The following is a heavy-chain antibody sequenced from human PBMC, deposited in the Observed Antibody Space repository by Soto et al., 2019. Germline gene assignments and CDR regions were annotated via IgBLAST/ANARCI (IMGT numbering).Heavy chain of an antibody. CDR3: ARLYCSSSTCDSWFDP. CDR2: IDPRDSYT. Sequence: GESLKISFTGFGYTFTTFWISWVRQMPGRGLEWMGRIDPRDSYTNYSPSFQGHVTISGDKSISTVCLQWASLKASDTAMYYCARLYCSSSTCDSWFDPWGQGTLVTVSS. D-gene: IGHD2-2*01. J-gene: IGHJ5*02. CDR1: GYTFTTFW. V-gene: IGHV5-10-1*01.